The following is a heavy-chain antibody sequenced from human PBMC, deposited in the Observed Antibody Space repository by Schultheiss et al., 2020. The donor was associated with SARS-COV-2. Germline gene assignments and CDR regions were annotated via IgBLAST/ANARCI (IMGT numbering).Heavy chain of an antibody. V-gene: IGHV3-73*01. CDR3: TSNSWYLYFDY. Sequence: GGSLRLSCVTSGFSFSGSGIYWVRQASGKGLEWVGRIRSKANSQTTEYAASVKGRFTISRDDSKSIAYLQMNSLKTEDTAVYYCTSNSWYLYFDYWGQGTLVTVSS. J-gene: IGHJ4*02. CDR2: IRSKANSQTT. D-gene: IGHD6-13*01. CDR1: GFSFSGSG.